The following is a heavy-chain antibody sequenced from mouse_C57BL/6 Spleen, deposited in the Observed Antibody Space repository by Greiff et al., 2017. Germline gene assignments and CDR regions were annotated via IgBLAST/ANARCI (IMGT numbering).Heavy chain of an antibody. J-gene: IGHJ1*03. CDR2: IYPGSGST. CDR3: ARTLLLRRVWYFDV. CDR1: GYTFTSYW. V-gene: IGHV1-55*01. D-gene: IGHD1-1*01. Sequence: VQLQQPGAELVKPGASVKMSCKASGYTFTSYWITWVKQRPGQGLEWIGDIYPGSGSTNYNEKFKSKATLTVDTSSSTAYMQLSSLTSEDSAVYYCARTLLLRRVWYFDVWGTGTTVTVSS.